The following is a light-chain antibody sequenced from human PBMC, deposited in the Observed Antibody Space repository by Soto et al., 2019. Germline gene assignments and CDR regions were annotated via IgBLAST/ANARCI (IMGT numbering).Light chain of an antibody. V-gene: IGLV1-40*01. Sequence: QSVLTQPPSVYGAPGQRVTISCTGSSSNIGAGYDVHWYQQLPGTAPKLLISGNSNRPSGVPDRFSGSKSGTSASLAITGXXAEDEADYYCQSYDSSLSXWVFGGG. J-gene: IGLJ3*02. CDR1: SSNIGAGYD. CDR3: QSYDSSLSXWV. CDR2: GNS.